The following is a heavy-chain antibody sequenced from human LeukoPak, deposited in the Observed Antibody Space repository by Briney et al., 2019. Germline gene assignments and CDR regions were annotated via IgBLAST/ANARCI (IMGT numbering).Heavy chain of an antibody. CDR2: IYYSGST. Sequence: PSETLSLTCTVSGGSISSYYWSWIRQPPGKGLEWIGYIYYSGSTNYNPSLKSRVTISVDTSKNQFSLKLSSVTAADTAVYYCARIYYDILTGYIPFDYWGQGTLVTVSS. CDR1: GGSISSYY. CDR3: ARIYYDILTGYIPFDY. D-gene: IGHD3-9*01. V-gene: IGHV4-59*01. J-gene: IGHJ4*02.